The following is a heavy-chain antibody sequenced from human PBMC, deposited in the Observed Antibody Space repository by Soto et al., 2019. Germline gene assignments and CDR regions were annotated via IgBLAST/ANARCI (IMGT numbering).Heavy chain of an antibody. D-gene: IGHD6-13*01. V-gene: IGHV1-24*01. Sequence: GASVKVSCKVSGYTLTELSMHWVRQAPGKGLEWMGGFDPEDGETIYAQKFQGRITMTEDTSTDTAYMELSSLRSEDTAVYYCATVIAAARWYYGMDVWGRGTTVTVSS. J-gene: IGHJ6*02. CDR1: GYTLTELS. CDR3: ATVIAAARWYYGMDV. CDR2: FDPEDGET.